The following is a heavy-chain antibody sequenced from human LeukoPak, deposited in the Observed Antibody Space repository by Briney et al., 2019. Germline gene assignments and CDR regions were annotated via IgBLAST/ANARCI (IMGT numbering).Heavy chain of an antibody. Sequence: GGSLKLSCATSAFSFNTYGMNWVRQAPGKGLEWVSYISNNGSTIYYADSVKGRFTISRDNAKNSLYLQMNSLRAEDTAVYYCAELGITMIGGVWGKGTTVTISS. CDR1: AFSFNTYG. V-gene: IGHV3-48*04. D-gene: IGHD3-10*02. J-gene: IGHJ6*04. CDR3: AELGITMIGGV. CDR2: ISNNGSTI.